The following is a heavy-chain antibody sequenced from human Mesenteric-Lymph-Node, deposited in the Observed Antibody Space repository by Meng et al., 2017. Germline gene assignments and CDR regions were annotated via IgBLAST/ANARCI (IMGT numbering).Heavy chain of an antibody. CDR3: GRVGYSRSYGVDV. J-gene: IGHJ6*02. CDR2: IIAVFGIP. V-gene: IGHV1-69*05. D-gene: IGHD5-12*01. Sequence: SVKVSCKASGGIFSSYVINWLRQAPGQGLEWMGGIIAVFGIPNYAQKFQGRVTITTDDSTSTAYMELSGLRPEDTAVYYCGRVGYSRSYGVDVWGQGTTVTVSS. CDR1: GGIFSSYV.